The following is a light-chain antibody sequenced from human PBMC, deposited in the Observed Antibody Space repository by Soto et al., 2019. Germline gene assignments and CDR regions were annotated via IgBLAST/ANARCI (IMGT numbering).Light chain of an antibody. J-gene: IGKJ2*01. V-gene: IGKV1-39*01. CDR1: QSISTY. CDR2: AAS. CDR3: QQSYSIPQT. Sequence: DIQMTQSPSSLSASVEDRVTITCRASQSISTYLHWYQQKAGKAPKLLIYAASNLHRGVPSRFSGSGSGTEFTLSISSLQPEDFATYYCQQSYSIPQTFGQGTQVEIK.